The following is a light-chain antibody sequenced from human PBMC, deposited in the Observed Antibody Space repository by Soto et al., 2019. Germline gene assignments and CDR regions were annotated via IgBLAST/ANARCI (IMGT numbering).Light chain of an antibody. Sequence: IVFTQSPATLSSCPGDRVTLSCRASQYINTRLAWYQHRPGQAPRLLIYQTSIRAAGIPARFSASGSGTDFSLTISSLEPEDFAVYYCQQRSNWPLTFGGGTKVDIK. CDR2: QTS. J-gene: IGKJ4*01. V-gene: IGKV3-11*01. CDR1: QYINTR. CDR3: QQRSNWPLT.